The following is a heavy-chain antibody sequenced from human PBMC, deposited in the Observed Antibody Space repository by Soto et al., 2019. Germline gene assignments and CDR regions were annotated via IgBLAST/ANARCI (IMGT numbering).Heavy chain of an antibody. CDR3: AKDSTVRGVIINGPFDY. D-gene: IGHD3-10*01. V-gene: IGHV3-23*01. CDR1: GFTFSSYA. CDR2: ISGSGGST. J-gene: IGHJ4*02. Sequence: PGGSLRLSCAASGFTFSSYAMSWVRQAPGKGLEWVSAISGSGGSTYYADSVKGRFTISRDNSKNTLYLQVNSLRAEDTAVYYCAKDSTVRGVIINGPFDYWGQGTLVTVSS.